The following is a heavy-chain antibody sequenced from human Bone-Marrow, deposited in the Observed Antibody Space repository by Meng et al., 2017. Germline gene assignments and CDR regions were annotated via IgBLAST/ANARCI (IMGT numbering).Heavy chain of an antibody. V-gene: IGHV4-34*01. CDR2: IYYSGST. CDR1: GGSSSGHY. D-gene: IGHD3-22*01. J-gene: IGHJ4*02. Sequence: QVQLQQWGAGLLKPSETLSLTCAVYGGSSSGHYWSWIRQPPGKGLEWIGYIYYSGSTYYNPSLKSRVTISVDTSKNQSSLKLTSVTAADTAVYYCARALGDTSGYNPEHYFDYWGQGTLVTVSS. CDR3: ARALGDTSGYNPEHYFDY.